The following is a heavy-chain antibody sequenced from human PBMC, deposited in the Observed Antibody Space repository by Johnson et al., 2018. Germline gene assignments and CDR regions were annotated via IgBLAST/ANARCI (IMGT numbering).Heavy chain of an antibody. CDR1: GFIFSSYG. V-gene: IGHV3-30*18. Sequence: QVQLVESGGGVVQPGRSLRLSCAASGFIFSSYGMYWVRQAPDKRLEWVASTSFDGRNHYYADSVKGRFTISRDNSKATLYPQMNSLRTEDTAGYYCAKYTNYYYYMDVCGKGTTVTVAS. CDR3: AKYTNYYYYMDV. CDR2: TSFDGRNH. J-gene: IGHJ6*03. D-gene: IGHD1-14*01.